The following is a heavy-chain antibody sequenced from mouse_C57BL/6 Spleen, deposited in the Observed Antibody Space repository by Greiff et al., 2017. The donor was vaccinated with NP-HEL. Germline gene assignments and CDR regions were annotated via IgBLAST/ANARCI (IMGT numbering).Heavy chain of an antibody. Sequence: EVKLQESGPELVKPGASVKIPCKASGYTFTDYNMDWVKQSHGKSLEWIGDINPNNGGTIYNQKFKGKATLTVDKSSSTAYMELRSLTSEDTAVYYCARVTAQAPYFDYWGQGTTLTVSS. V-gene: IGHV1-18*01. CDR2: INPNNGGT. J-gene: IGHJ2*01. D-gene: IGHD3-2*02. CDR1: GYTFTDYN. CDR3: ARVTAQAPYFDY.